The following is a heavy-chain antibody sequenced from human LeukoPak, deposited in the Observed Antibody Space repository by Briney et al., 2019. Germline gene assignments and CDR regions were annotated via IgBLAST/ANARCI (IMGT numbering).Heavy chain of an antibody. D-gene: IGHD2-2*01. CDR2: MNPNSGDT. J-gene: IGHJ5*02. V-gene: IGHV1-8*01. CDR1: GYTFTSYD. CDR3: VRDGKFCSSTNCYVRGGHSYDP. Sequence: ASVKVSCKASGYTFTSYDINWVRQATGQGLEWMGWMNPNSGDTGYAEKFQGRVSMTRNTSTSSASMELSSLTSEDTAVYYCVRDGKFCSSTNCYVRGGHSYDPWGQGTPVTVSS.